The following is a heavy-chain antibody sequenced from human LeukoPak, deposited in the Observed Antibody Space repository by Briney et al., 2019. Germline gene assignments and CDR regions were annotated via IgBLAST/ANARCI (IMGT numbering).Heavy chain of an antibody. Sequence: SEPLSLTCAAYGGSFSGYYWSWFRQPPGKGLEWIGEINHSGSTNYNPSLKRRVTISVDTSKIQFSLTLSSVTAADTAVYYCARGSRITMVRGVIIRATTHYYYMDVWGKGTTVTVSS. CDR1: GGSFSGYY. J-gene: IGHJ6*03. V-gene: IGHV4-34*01. D-gene: IGHD3-10*01. CDR2: INHSGST. CDR3: ARGSRITMVRGVIIRATTHYYYMDV.